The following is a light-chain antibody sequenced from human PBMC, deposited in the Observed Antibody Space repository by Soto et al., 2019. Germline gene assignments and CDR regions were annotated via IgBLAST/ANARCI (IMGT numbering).Light chain of an antibody. J-gene: IGKJ1*01. V-gene: IGKV3-15*01. CDR2: GAS. Sequence: EIVMTQSPATLSVSPGERANLSCRASQSVGTKLAWYQQTPGQAPRLLIYGASNRATGVPARISGSVSGTEFTLTIASLQSEDFAVYYCQQYPSRLGTFGHGTKVDI. CDR3: QQYPSRLGT. CDR1: QSVGTK.